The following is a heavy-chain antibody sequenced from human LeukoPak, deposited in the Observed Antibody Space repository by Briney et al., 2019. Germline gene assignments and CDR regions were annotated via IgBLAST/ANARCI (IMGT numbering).Heavy chain of an antibody. V-gene: IGHV4-59*01. CDR1: GGSISSYY. CDR2: IYYSGST. Sequence: PSETLSLTCTVSGGSISSYYWSWIRQPPGKGLEWIGYIYYSGSTNYNPSLKSRVTISVDTSKNQFSLKLSSVTAADTAVYYCARSEFLEWLNWFDPWGQGTLVTVSS. J-gene: IGHJ5*02. D-gene: IGHD3-3*01. CDR3: ARSEFLEWLNWFDP.